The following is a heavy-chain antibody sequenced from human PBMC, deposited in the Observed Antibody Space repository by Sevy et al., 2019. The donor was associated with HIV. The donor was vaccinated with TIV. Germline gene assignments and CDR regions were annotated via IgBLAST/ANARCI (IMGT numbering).Heavy chain of an antibody. V-gene: IGHV1-69*13. D-gene: IGHD6-13*01. J-gene: IGHJ5*02. CDR2: IIPIFGTA. CDR1: GGTFSSYA. CDR3: ARAGSSSWYGIYNWFDP. Sequence: ASVKVSCKASGGTFSSYAISWVRQAPGQGLEWMGRIIPIFGTANYAQKFQGRVTITADESTSTAYMELSSLRSEDTAVYYCARAGSSSWYGIYNWFDPWGQGTLVTVSS.